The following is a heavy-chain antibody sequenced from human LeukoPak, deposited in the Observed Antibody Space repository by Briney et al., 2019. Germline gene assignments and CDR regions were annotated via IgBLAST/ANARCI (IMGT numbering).Heavy chain of an antibody. CDR3: AKATSNYDYGDYVPFDY. V-gene: IGHV3-9*01. D-gene: IGHD4-17*01. CDR2: ITWNSGSI. CDR1: GFTFSSYA. J-gene: IGHJ4*02. Sequence: GGSLRLSCAASGFTFSSYAMSWVRQAPGKGLEWVSGITWNSGSIGYADSVKGRFTISRDNAKNSLYLQMNSLRPEDTALYYCAKATSNYDYGDYVPFDYWGQGTLVTVSS.